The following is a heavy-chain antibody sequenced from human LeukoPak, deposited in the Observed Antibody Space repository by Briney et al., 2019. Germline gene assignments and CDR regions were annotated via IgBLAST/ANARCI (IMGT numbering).Heavy chain of an antibody. CDR1: GFTVSVNY. V-gene: IGHV3-23*01. CDR3: ACGYSYGTDYNYYYGMDV. D-gene: IGHD5-18*01. CDR2: ISGSGGST. Sequence: GGSLRLSCSASGFTVSVNYMSWVRQAPGKGLEWVSAISGSGGSTYYADSVKGRFTISRDNSKNTLYLQMNSLRAEDAAVYYCACGYSYGTDYNYYYGMDVWGQGTTVTVSS. J-gene: IGHJ6*02.